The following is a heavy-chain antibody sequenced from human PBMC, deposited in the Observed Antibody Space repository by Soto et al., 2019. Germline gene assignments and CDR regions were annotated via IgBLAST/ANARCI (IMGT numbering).Heavy chain of an antibody. CDR3: ARVAISIGWSSTGWYFEL. Sequence: ASVKVSCKASGYTFTSYGISWVRQAPGQGLERMGWISAYNGNTNHAQKLQGRITMTTDTSTSTAYMELRSLRSDDTAVYYCARVAISIGWSSTGWYFELWGRGTLVTVSS. CDR2: ISAYNGNT. J-gene: IGHJ2*01. CDR1: GYTFTSYG. D-gene: IGHD6-19*01. V-gene: IGHV1-18*01.